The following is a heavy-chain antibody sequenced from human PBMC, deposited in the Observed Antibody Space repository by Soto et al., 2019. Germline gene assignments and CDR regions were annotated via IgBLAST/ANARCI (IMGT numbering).Heavy chain of an antibody. V-gene: IGHV6-1*01. CDR3: ARGCCSSTSCYRDAFDI. Sequence: PSHTLSLTCAISGDSVSSNSAAWNWIRQSPSRGLEWLGRTYYRSKWYNDYAVSVKSRITINPDTSKNQFSLQLNSVTPEDTAVHYCARGCCSSTSCYRDAFDIWGQGTMVTVSS. CDR1: GDSVSSNSAA. CDR2: TYYRSKWYN. J-gene: IGHJ3*02. D-gene: IGHD2-2*01.